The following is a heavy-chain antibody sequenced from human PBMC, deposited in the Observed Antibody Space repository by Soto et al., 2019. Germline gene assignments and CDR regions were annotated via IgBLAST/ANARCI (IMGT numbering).Heavy chain of an antibody. CDR1: GGTFSSYT. CDR2: IIPIVNKP. D-gene: IGHD3-10*01. CDR3: ARAYGSGSYRHFDS. Sequence: QVQLVQSGAEVKKPGSSVKVSCKASGGTFSSYTFNWVRKAPGQGLEWMGRIIPIVNKPNYAQKFQGRVTITADKSTSTAYMELSSLRSEDTAVYYCARAYGSGSYRHFDSWGQGTLVTVSS. J-gene: IGHJ4*02. V-gene: IGHV1-69*08.